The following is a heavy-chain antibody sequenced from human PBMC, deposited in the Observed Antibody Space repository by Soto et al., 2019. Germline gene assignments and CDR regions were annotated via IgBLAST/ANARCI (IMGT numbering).Heavy chain of an antibody. CDR1: RFTFSSYA. CDR2: ISYDGSSK. Sequence: QVQLVESGGGVVQPGRSLRLSCAASRFTFSSYAMHWVRQAPGKGLEWVAVISYDGSSKYYADSVKGRFTISRDNSKNTLYLQMNSLRAEDTAVYYCARDHVVVATTFRASYYGMEVWGQGTTVTVSS. D-gene: IGHD2-15*01. V-gene: IGHV3-30-3*01. J-gene: IGHJ6*02. CDR3: ARDHVVVATTFRASYYGMEV.